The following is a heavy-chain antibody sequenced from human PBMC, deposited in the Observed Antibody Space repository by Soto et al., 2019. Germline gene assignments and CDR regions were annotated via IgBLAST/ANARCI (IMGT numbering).Heavy chain of an antibody. CDR2: INPSGGST. Sequence: ASVKVSCKASGYTFTSYYMHWVRQAPGQGLEWMGIINPSGGSTSYAQKFQGRVTMTRDTSTSTVYMELSSLRSEDTAVYYCARAAYDSSGYYYDSRSYYYYGMDVWGQGTTVTVSS. CDR1: GYTFTSYY. J-gene: IGHJ6*02. D-gene: IGHD3-22*01. V-gene: IGHV1-46*01. CDR3: ARAAYDSSGYYYDSRSYYYYGMDV.